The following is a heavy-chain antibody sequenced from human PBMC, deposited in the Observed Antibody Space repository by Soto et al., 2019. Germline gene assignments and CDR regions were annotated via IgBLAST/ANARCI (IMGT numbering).Heavy chain of an antibody. J-gene: IGHJ3*02. D-gene: IGHD4-17*01. Sequence: PGGSLRLSCAASGFTFSSYAMSWVRQAPGKGLEWVSAISGSGGSTYYADSVKGRFTISRDNSKNTLYLQMNSLRAEDTAVYYCAKVRGKRDDYGALNAFDIWGQGTMVTVSS. V-gene: IGHV3-23*01. CDR2: ISGSGGST. CDR3: AKVRGKRDDYGALNAFDI. CDR1: GFTFSSYA.